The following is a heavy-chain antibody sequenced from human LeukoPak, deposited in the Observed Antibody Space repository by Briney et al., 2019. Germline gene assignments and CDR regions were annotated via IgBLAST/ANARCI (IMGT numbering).Heavy chain of an antibody. CDR1: GYTFTSYG. D-gene: IGHD4-17*01. V-gene: IGHV1-69*06. CDR3: ARDELLAPDYGLGG. J-gene: IGHJ4*02. Sequence: GASVKVSCKASGYTFTSYGISWVRQAPGQGLEWMGGIIPIFGTANYAQKFQGRVTITADKSTSTAYMELSSLRSEDTAVYYCARDELLAPDYGLGGWGQGTLVTVSS. CDR2: IIPIFGTA.